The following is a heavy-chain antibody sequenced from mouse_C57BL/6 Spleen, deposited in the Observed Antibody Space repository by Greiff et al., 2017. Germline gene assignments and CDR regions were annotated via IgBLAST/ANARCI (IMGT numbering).Heavy chain of an antibody. V-gene: IGHV1-15*01. J-gene: IGHJ2*01. D-gene: IGHD1-1*01. Sequence: QVQLQQSGAELVRPGASVTLSCKASGYTFTDYEMHWVKQTPVHGLEWIGAIDPETGGTAYNQKFKGKAILTAAKSSSTAYMERRSLTSEDSAVYYCTRWGTTVVVDYWGQGTTLTVSS. CDR1: GYTFTDYE. CDR3: TRWGTTVVVDY. CDR2: IDPETGGT.